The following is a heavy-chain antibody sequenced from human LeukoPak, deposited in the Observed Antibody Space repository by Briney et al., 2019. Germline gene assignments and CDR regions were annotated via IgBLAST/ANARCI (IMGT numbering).Heavy chain of an antibody. CDR1: GFTFSSYS. CDR2: IWYDGSNK. J-gene: IGHJ4*02. CDR3: ARDSDTAMGDY. D-gene: IGHD5-18*01. V-gene: IGHV3-33*08. Sequence: PGGSLRLSCAASGFTFSSYSMNWVRQAPGKGLEWVAVIWYDGSNKYYADSVKGRFTISRDNSKNTLYLQMNSLRAEDTAVYYCARDSDTAMGDYWGQGTLVTVSS.